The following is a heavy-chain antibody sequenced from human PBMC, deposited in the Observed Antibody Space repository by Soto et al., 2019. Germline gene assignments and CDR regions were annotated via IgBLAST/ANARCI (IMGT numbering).Heavy chain of an antibody. V-gene: IGHV1-8*01. CDR2: MNPNSGNT. D-gene: IGHD2-2*01. CDR3: ARFTVAPAATMSHYYYYYGMDV. J-gene: IGHJ6*02. Sequence: ASVKVSCKASGYTFTSYDINWVRQATGQGLEWMGWMNPNSGNTGYAQKFQGRVTMTRNTSISTAYMELSSLRSEDTAVYYCARFTVAPAATMSHYYYYYGMDVWGQGTTVTVSS. CDR1: GYTFTSYD.